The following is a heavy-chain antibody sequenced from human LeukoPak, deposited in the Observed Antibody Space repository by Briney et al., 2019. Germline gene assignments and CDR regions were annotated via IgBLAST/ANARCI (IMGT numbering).Heavy chain of an antibody. CDR2: ISYYGSNK. V-gene: IGHV3-30*04. J-gene: IGHJ5*02. CDR3: ARDGEGCSSTSCYPGYNWFDP. D-gene: IGHD2-2*01. Sequence: PGRSLRLSCAASGFTFSSYAMHWVRQAPGKGLEWVAVISYYGSNKYYADSVKGRFTSSRDNSKNTLYLQMNSLRAEDTAVYYCARDGEGCSSTSCYPGYNWFDPWGQGTLVTVSS. CDR1: GFTFSSYA.